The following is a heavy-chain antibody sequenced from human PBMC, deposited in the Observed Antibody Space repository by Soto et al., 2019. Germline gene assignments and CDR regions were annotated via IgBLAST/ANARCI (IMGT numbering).Heavy chain of an antibody. D-gene: IGHD6-13*01. Sequence: SETLSLACTVSGGSISSSSYYWGWIRQPPGKGLEWIGSIYYSGSTYYNPSLKSRVTISVDTSKNQFSLKLSSVTAADTAVYYCARHGDSSSWYSYIDYWGQGTLVTVSS. J-gene: IGHJ4*02. CDR1: GGSISSSSYY. CDR3: ARHGDSSSWYSYIDY. V-gene: IGHV4-39*01. CDR2: IYYSGST.